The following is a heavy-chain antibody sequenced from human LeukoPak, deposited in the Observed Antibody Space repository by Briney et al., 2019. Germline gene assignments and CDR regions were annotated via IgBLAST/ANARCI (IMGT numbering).Heavy chain of an antibody. CDR1: GFTFSDYY. J-gene: IGHJ4*02. CDR2: ISSSGSTI. Sequence: GGSLRLSCAASGFTFSDYYMSWIRQAPGKGLEWVSYISSSGSTIYYADSVKGRFTISRDNAKNSLYLQMNSLRAEDTAVYYCAKDNSDIGFGLYFDYWGQGTLVTVSS. CDR3: AKDNSDIGFGLYFDY. V-gene: IGHV3-11*01. D-gene: IGHD3-9*01.